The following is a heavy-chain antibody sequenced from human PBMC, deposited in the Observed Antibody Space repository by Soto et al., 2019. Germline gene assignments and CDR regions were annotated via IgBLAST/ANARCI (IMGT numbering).Heavy chain of an antibody. Sequence: SETLSLTCAVYGGSFSGYYWSWIRQPPGKGLEWIGEINHSGSTNYNPSLKSRVTISVDTSKNQFSLRLSSVTAADTAVYYCARGRVTATSPLYVWDKGTTVTVSS. CDR3: ARGRVTATSPLYV. D-gene: IGHD2-15*01. CDR2: INHSGST. J-gene: IGHJ6*04. V-gene: IGHV4-34*01. CDR1: GGSFSGYY.